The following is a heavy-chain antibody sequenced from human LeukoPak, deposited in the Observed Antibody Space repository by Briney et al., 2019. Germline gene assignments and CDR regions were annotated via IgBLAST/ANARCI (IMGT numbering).Heavy chain of an antibody. CDR2: INHSGST. Sequence: PSETLSLTCAVYGGSFSGYYWSSIRQPPGKWLELLREINHSGSTNYNPSLKSRFTISVDPSKSQFSLKLSSVTAADTAVYYCARGPYCSGGSCYSRFDYWGQGTLVTVSS. CDR1: GGSFSGYY. CDR3: ARGPYCSGGSCYSRFDY. V-gene: IGHV4-34*01. J-gene: IGHJ4*02. D-gene: IGHD2-15*01.